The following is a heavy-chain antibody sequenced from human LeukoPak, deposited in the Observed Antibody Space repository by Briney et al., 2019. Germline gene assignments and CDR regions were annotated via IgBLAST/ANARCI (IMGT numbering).Heavy chain of an antibody. J-gene: IGHJ4*02. CDR1: GFDFSSYA. CDR3: GKDEQGFGMQTSH. V-gene: IGHV3-23*01. D-gene: IGHD1-14*01. CDR2: ITGSGGST. Sequence: GGYLRLSCAASGFDFSSYAVSWVRQAPGKGLEWVSAITGSGGSTYYADSVKGRFTVSRDNPRNTLYLQMNSLRAEDTAVYYCGKDEQGFGMQTSHWGQGTLVTVSS.